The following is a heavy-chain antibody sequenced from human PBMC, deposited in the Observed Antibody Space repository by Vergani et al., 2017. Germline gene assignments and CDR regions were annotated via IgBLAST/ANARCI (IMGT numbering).Heavy chain of an antibody. J-gene: IGHJ4*02. V-gene: IGHV3-53*01. Sequence: EVQLVESGGGLIQPGGSLRLSCAASGFTVSSNYMSWVRQAPGKGLEWVSLIYTGGTASYADSVEGRFTISKDNSKTTLYLQMNSLRAEDSAVYYCARFYGDYADYWGQGTLVTVSS. CDR3: ARFYGDYADY. CDR2: IYTGGTA. D-gene: IGHD4-17*01. CDR1: GFTVSSNY.